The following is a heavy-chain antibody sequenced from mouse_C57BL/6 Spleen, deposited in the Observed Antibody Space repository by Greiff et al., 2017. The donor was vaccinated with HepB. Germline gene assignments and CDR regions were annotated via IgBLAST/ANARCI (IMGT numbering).Heavy chain of an antibody. J-gene: IGHJ3*01. V-gene: IGHV2-2*01. CDR2: IWSGGST. Sequence: VKLQESGPGLVQPSQSLSITCTVSGFSLTSYGVHWVRQSPGKGLEWLGVIWSGGSTDYNAAFISRLSISKDNSKSQVFFKMNSLQADDTAIYYCARGGYYGSSYWFAYWGQGTLVTVSA. CDR1: GFSLTSYG. D-gene: IGHD1-1*01. CDR3: ARGGYYGSSYWFAY.